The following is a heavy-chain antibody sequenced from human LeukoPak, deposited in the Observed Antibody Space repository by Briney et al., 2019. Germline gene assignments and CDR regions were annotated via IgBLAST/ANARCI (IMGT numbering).Heavy chain of an antibody. D-gene: IGHD1-26*01. CDR1: GYTFTAYA. CDR2: INAGNGNT. V-gene: IGHV1-3*01. J-gene: IGHJ4*02. CDR3: ARSSSWELTYYFDY. Sequence: GASVKVSCKASGYTFTAYAIHWVRQAPGQRLEWMGWINAGNGNTKYSQKFQGRVTITRDTSASTAYMELSSLRSEDTAVYYCARSSSWELTYYFDYWGQGTLVTVSS.